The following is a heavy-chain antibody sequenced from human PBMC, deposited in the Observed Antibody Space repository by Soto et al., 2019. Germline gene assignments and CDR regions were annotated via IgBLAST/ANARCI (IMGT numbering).Heavy chain of an antibody. CDR1: GFTFSSYS. CDR3: ARDRVGGYAHWYFDL. D-gene: IGHD3-10*01. V-gene: IGHV3-48*02. CDR2: ISSSSSTI. Sequence: EVQLVESGGGLVQPGGSLRLSCAASGFTFSSYSMNWVRQAPGKGLEWVSDISSSSSTIYYADSVKGRFTISRDNAKNSLYLQMNSLRDEDTAVYYGARDRVGGYAHWYFDLWGRGTLVTVSS. J-gene: IGHJ2*01.